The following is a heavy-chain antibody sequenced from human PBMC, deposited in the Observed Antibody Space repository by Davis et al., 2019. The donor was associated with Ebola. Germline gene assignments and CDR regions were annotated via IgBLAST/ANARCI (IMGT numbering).Heavy chain of an antibody. CDR3: AREGFPRFVDAYNWFDP. D-gene: IGHD3-10*01. Sequence: ASVKVSCKASGYTFTRYAMHWVRQAPGQRLEWMGWINTGDGNTEYSQKFQGRVTIARDTSARTAYMELSSLRSEDTAVYYCAREGFPRFVDAYNWFDPWGQGTLVSVSS. CDR1: GYTFTRYA. CDR2: INTGDGNT. J-gene: IGHJ5*02. V-gene: IGHV1-3*04.